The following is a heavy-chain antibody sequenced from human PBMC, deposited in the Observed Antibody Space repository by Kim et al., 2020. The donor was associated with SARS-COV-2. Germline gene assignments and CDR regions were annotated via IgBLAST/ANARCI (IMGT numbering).Heavy chain of an antibody. V-gene: IGHV1-3*01. CDR1: GYIFTSYG. Sequence: ASVKVSCKASGYIFTSYGMHWVRQAPGQRLEWMGWINAGNGNTKYPQKFQGRVTITRDTSASTAYMELSSLRSEDTAVYYCARVLGPNGMDVWGQGTTVTVSS. J-gene: IGHJ6*02. CDR2: INAGNGNT. CDR3: ARVLGPNGMDV. D-gene: IGHD1-26*01.